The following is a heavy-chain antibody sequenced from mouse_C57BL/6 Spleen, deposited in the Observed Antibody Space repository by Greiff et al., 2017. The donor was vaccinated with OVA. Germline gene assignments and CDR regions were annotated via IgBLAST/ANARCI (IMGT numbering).Heavy chain of an antibody. CDR3: ARIYGSRPNFDV. J-gene: IGHJ1*03. CDR2: IYPRSGNT. CDR1: GYTFTSYG. D-gene: IGHD1-1*01. V-gene: IGHV1-81*01. Sequence: VQLVESGAELARPGASVKLSCKASGYTFTSYGISWVKQRTGQGLEWIGEIYPRSGNTYYNEKFKGKATLTADKSSSTAYMELRSLTSEDSAVYFCARIYGSRPNFDVWGTGTTVTVSS.